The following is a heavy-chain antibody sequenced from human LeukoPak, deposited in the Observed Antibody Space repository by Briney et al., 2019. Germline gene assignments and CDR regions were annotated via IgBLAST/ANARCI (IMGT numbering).Heavy chain of an antibody. D-gene: IGHD3-10*01. CDR1: GFTFSSYA. Sequence: GGSLRLSCAASGFTFSSYAMSWVRQAPGKGLEWVAVTSSDSNVKLYADSVKGRFTISRDNSRSTLYLQMNSLRPEDTAIYYCAREGYYGSGSPPSLYFDYWGQGTLVTVSS. V-gene: IGHV3-30*03. CDR2: TSSDSNVK. J-gene: IGHJ4*02. CDR3: AREGYYGSGSPPSLYFDY.